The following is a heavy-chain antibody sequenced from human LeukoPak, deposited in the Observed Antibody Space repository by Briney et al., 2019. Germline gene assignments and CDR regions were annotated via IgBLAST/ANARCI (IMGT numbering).Heavy chain of an antibody. Sequence: GGSLRLSCAASGFTFDDYAMHWVRRAPGKGLEWVSLISGDGGSTYYADSVKGRFTISRDNSKNSLYLQMNSLRTEDTALYYCAKVAPYYDSSGYYDYWGQGTLVTVSS. D-gene: IGHD3-22*01. CDR3: AKVAPYYDSSGYYDY. CDR2: ISGDGGST. V-gene: IGHV3-43*02. J-gene: IGHJ4*02. CDR1: GFTFDDYA.